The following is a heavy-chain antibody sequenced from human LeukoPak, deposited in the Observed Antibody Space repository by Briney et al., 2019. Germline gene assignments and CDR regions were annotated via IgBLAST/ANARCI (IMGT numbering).Heavy chain of an antibody. Sequence: GESLKISCKGSGYSFTSNWIGRVRQMPGKGLEWMGIIYPGDSDTRYSPSFQGQVTISADKSISTAYLQWSSLKASDTAMFYSARLRSGSYLDYWGQGTLVTVSS. CDR3: ARLRSGSYLDY. D-gene: IGHD1-26*01. CDR2: IYPGDSDT. J-gene: IGHJ4*02. V-gene: IGHV5-51*01. CDR1: GYSFTSNW.